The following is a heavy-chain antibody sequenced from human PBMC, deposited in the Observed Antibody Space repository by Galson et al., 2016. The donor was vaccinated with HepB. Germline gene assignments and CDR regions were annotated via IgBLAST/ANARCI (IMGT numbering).Heavy chain of an antibody. CDR1: GFSFSNYW. D-gene: IGHD3-10*01. V-gene: IGHV3-7*01. CDR3: ARVGRHPYYYALVV. Sequence: SLRLSCADSGFSFSNYWMTWVRQAPGKGLEWVGHINEDGSEKYYVDSVKGRFTISRDHTKHSLYLQMNSLRAEDTAVYHCARVGRHPYYYALVVWGQGPTVTVSS. CDR2: INEDGSEK. J-gene: IGHJ6*02.